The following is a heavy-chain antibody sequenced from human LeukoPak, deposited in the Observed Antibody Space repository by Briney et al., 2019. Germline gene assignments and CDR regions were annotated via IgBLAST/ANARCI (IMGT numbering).Heavy chain of an antibody. CDR1: GGSISSGDYY. Sequence: SETLSLTCTVSGGSISSGDYYWSWIRQPPGKGLEWIGEINHSGSTNYNPSLKSRVTISVDTSKNQFSLKLSSVTASDTAVYYCARLSYEGLDYWGQGTLVTVPS. J-gene: IGHJ4*02. V-gene: IGHV4-39*01. CDR3: ARLSYEGLDY. D-gene: IGHD3-22*01. CDR2: INHSGST.